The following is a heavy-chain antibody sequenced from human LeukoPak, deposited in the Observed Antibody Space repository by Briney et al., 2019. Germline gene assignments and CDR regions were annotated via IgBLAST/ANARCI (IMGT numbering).Heavy chain of an antibody. J-gene: IGHJ6*03. D-gene: IGHD2-15*01. CDR2: INPSGGST. CDR1: GYTFTSYY. CDR3: ARDSVVVAATPRLYYYYYYMDV. V-gene: IGHV1-46*01. Sequence: GASVKVSCKASGYTFTSYYMHWVRQAPGQGLEWMGIINPSGGSTSYAQKFQGRVTMARDTSTGTVYMELSSLRSEDTAVYYCARDSVVVAATPRLYYYYYYMDVWGKGTTVTVSS.